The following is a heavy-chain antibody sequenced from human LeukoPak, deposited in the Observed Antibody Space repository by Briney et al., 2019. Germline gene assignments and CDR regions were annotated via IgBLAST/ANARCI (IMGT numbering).Heavy chain of an antibody. CDR3: TRQRSTSTDYYGMDV. V-gene: IGHV6-1*01. CDR1: GDTVSSNTAA. J-gene: IGHJ6*02. D-gene: IGHD6-6*01. Sequence: SQTLSLTCAISGDTVSSNTAAWNWIRQSPSRGLEWLGRTYYRCKWNNDYAVSVQNRITINPDTSKNQFSLQLKSATPEDTAVYYCTRQRSTSTDYYGMDVWGQGTTVTVSS. CDR2: TYYRCKWNN.